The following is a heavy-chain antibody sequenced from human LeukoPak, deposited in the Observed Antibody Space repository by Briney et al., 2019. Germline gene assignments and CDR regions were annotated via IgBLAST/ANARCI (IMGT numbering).Heavy chain of an antibody. CDR3: VRGAYSSSWLNFDY. Sequence: PGRSLRLSCAASGFTFSSYGMHWVRQAPGKGLEWVAVISYDGSNKYYADSVKGRFTISRDNSKNTLYLQMNSPRAEDTAVYYCVRGAYSSSWLNFDYWGQGTLVTVSS. J-gene: IGHJ4*02. CDR2: ISYDGSNK. CDR1: GFTFSSYG. V-gene: IGHV3-30*03. D-gene: IGHD6-13*01.